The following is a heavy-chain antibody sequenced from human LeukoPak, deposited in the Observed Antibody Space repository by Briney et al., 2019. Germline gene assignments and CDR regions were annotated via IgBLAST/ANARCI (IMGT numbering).Heavy chain of an antibody. D-gene: IGHD2-2*01. V-gene: IGHV5-51*01. J-gene: IGHJ4*02. CDR1: GYSFTSYW. CDR3: ARQTDCSSTSCYDY. CDR2: IYPGDSDT. Sequence: GASLQISCKCSGYSFTSYWIGWVRPLPGKGLGWMGIIYPGDSDTRYSPSFQGQVTISADKSISTAYLQWSSLKASDTAMYYCARQTDCSSTSCYDYWGQGTLVTVSS.